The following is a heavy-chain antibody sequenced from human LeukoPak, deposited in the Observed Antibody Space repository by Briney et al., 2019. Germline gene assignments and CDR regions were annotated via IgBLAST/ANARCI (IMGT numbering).Heavy chain of an antibody. CDR2: IYTSGST. CDR1: GGSISSYY. D-gene: IGHD6-6*01. V-gene: IGHV4-4*07. J-gene: IGHJ5*02. CDR3: ARDLGAARPWDWFDP. Sequence: PSETLSLTCTVSGGSISSYYWSWIRQPPGKGLEWIGRIYTSGSTNYNPSLKSRVTMSVDTSKNQFSLKLSSVTAADTAVYYCARDLGAARPWDWFDPWGQGTLVTVSS.